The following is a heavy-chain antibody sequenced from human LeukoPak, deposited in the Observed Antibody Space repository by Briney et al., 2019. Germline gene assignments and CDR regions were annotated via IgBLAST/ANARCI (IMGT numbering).Heavy chain of an antibody. CDR1: GFGFTDAW. D-gene: IGHD3-22*01. CDR2: IKSDGSST. CDR3: ARAPDISGYYFDY. Sequence: GGPLRLSCTASGFGFTDAWMSWVRQAPGKGLVWVSRIKSDGSSTSYADSVKGRFTISRDNAKNTLYLQLNSLRAEDTAVYYCARAPDISGYYFDYWGQGTLVTASS. V-gene: IGHV3-74*01. J-gene: IGHJ4*02.